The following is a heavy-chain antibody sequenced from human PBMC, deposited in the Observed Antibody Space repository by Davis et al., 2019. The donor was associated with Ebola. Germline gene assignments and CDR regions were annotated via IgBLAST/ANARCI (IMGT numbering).Heavy chain of an antibody. Sequence: GESLKISCAASGFTFSRHSMNWVRQAPGKGLEWVSYISSSSGTIYYADSVKARFTISRDNAKNSLYLQMNSLRDEDTAVYYCASRYCSSTSCPNYYYYGMDVWGKGTTVTVSS. J-gene: IGHJ6*04. CDR1: GFTFSRHS. CDR2: ISSSSGTI. D-gene: IGHD2-2*01. CDR3: ASRYCSSTSCPNYYYYGMDV. V-gene: IGHV3-48*02.